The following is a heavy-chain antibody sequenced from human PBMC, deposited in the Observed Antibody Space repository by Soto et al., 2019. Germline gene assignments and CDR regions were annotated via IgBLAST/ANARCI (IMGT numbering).Heavy chain of an antibody. D-gene: IGHD6-13*01. J-gene: IGHJ5*01. CDR3: ARDLAAADS. CDR1: GYIFINYY. Sequence: ASVKVSCKASGYIFINYYIHLVRQAPVHVLELIVIINPNFFSTNYSQKFRGRFTISRDTSTSTVYMDLSSLRSDDTAVYYCARDLAAADSWG. CDR2: INPNFFST. V-gene: IGHV1-46*01.